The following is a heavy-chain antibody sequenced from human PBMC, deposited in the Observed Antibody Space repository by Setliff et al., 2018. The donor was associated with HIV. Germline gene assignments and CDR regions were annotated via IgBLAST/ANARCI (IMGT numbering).Heavy chain of an antibody. D-gene: IGHD2-15*01. Sequence: SETLSLTCTVSGGSISSSSYYWGWIRQPPGKGLEWIGSIYYSGSTYYNPSLKSRVTISVDTSKNQFSLKLSSVTAADTAVYYCADRTGGRKNWFDPWGQGTLVTVSS. CDR1: GGSISSSSYY. J-gene: IGHJ5*02. V-gene: IGHV4-39*01. CDR2: IYYSGST. CDR3: ADRTGGRKNWFDP.